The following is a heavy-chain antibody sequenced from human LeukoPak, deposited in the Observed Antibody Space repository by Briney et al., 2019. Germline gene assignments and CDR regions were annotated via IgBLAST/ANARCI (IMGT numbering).Heavy chain of an antibody. CDR2: IYHSGST. V-gene: IGHV4-4*02. Sequence: SETLSLTCAVSGGSISSSNWWSWIRQPPGKGLEWIGEIYHSGSTNYNPSLKSRVTISVDKSKTQFSLELSSVTAADTAVYYCARGLLWFGELSNFDYWGQGTLVTVSS. D-gene: IGHD3-10*01. CDR1: GGSISSSNW. CDR3: ARGLLWFGELSNFDY. J-gene: IGHJ4*02.